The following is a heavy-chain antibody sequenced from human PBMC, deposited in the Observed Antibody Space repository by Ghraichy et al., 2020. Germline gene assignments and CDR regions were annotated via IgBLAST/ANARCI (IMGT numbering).Heavy chain of an antibody. CDR1: GYTLTELS. D-gene: IGHD6-19*01. CDR3: ATMYWVAGTYWYFDL. CDR2: FDPEDGET. J-gene: IGHJ2*01. V-gene: IGHV1-24*01. Sequence: ASVKVSCKVSGYTLTELSMHWVRQAPGKGLEWMGGFDPEDGETIYAQKFQGRVTMTEDTSTDTAYMELSSLRSEDTAVYYCATMYWVAGTYWYFDLWGRGTLVTVSS.